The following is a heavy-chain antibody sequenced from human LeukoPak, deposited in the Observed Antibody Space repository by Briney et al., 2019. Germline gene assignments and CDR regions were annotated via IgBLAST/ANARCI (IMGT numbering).Heavy chain of an antibody. CDR2: IYPGDSDT. D-gene: IGHD2-8*01. CDR1: GYDFTRHW. CDR3: TKPLIYCTNGVCPSEF. J-gene: IGHJ4*02. V-gene: IGHV5-51*01. Sequence: GESLKISCQGSGYDFTRHWIAWVRQKPGKGLGWMGIIYPGDSDTRYNPFFQGQVAISADKSISTAYLQWSSLRASDTAMYYCTKPLIYCTNGVCPSEFWGQGTLVTVSA.